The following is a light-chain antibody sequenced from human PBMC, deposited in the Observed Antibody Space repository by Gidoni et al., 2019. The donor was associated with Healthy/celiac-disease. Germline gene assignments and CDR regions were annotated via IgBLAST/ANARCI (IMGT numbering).Light chain of an antibody. CDR2: AAS. CDR3: QQLNSYPPFT. J-gene: IGKJ3*01. V-gene: IGKV1-9*01. CDR1: QGISSY. Sequence: IQLTQSPSFLSASVGDRVTITCRASQGISSYLAWYQQKPGKAPKLLIYAASTLQSGVPSRFSGSGSGTEFTLTIRSLQPEDFATYYCQQLNSYPPFTFGPGTKVDIK.